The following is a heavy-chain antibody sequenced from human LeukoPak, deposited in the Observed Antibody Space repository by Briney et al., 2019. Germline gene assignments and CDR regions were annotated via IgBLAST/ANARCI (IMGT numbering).Heavy chain of an antibody. J-gene: IGHJ6*03. CDR1: GYTFTSYA. CDR2: INTNTGNP. CDR3: ARVYSGSYKVIYYYYYMDV. Sequence: GASVKVSCKASGYTFTSYAMNWVRQAPGQGLEWMGWINTNTGNPTYAQGFTGRFVFSLDTSVSTAYLQISSLKAEDTAVYYCARVYSGSYKVIYYYYYMDVWGKGTTVTISS. D-gene: IGHD1-26*01. V-gene: IGHV7-4-1*02.